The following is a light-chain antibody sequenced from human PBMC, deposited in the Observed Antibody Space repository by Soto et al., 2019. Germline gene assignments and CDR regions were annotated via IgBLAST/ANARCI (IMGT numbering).Light chain of an antibody. V-gene: IGKV3-20*01. CDR1: QSVSSNY. CDR2: AAS. J-gene: IGKJ1*01. CDR3: QQYGSSPRT. Sequence: EIVLTQSPGTLSLSPGERATLSCRASQSVSSNYLAWYQQKPGQAPRLLIYAASSRATGIPDRFSGSGSGTDFTLTISRLPPEDFALYYCQQYGSSPRTFGQGTKVEIK.